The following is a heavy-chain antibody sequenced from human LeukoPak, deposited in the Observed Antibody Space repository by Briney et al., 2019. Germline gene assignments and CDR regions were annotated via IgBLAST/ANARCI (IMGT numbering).Heavy chain of an antibody. V-gene: IGHV4-38-2*02. CDR3: ASRRIRSVGPRGYFDY. D-gene: IGHD1-26*01. Sequence: KPSETLSLTRTVSGYSISSGYYWGWIRPPPGKGLEWIGSIYHSGSTYYNPSLKSRVTISADTSKNQFYLKLYSVTAADTAVYYCASRRIRSVGPRGYFDYWGQGTLVTVSS. CDR1: GYSISSGYY. CDR2: IYHSGST. J-gene: IGHJ4*02.